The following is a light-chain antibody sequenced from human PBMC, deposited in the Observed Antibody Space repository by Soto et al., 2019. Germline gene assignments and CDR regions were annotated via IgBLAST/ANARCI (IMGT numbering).Light chain of an antibody. CDR2: DVC. V-gene: IGLV2-14*03. J-gene: IGLJ3*02. CDR3: SSYTSSSTPLV. CDR1: SSDVGGYNY. Sequence: QSALTQPASVSGSPGQSITISCTGTSSDVGGYNYVSWYQHHPGKAPKVMIYDVCNRPSGVSNRFSGSKSGNTASLTISGLQAEDEADYYCSSYTSSSTPLVFGGGTKLTVL.